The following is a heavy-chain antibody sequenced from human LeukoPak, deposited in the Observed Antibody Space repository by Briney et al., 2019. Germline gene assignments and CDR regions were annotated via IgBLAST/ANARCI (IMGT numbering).Heavy chain of an antibody. Sequence: ASVKVSCKTSGYAVLDYFTQGGWQAPGQGLEWMGWIRGDTGDTDSPQKFRGRVTLTRDTSTDTAYLELSRLRYDDTAIYFCARVRVNSCDYWGPRTLVTVSS. D-gene: IGHD2/OR15-2a*01. V-gene: IGHV1-2*02. CDR2: IRGDTGDT. CDR3: ARVRVNSCDY. CDR1: GYAVLDYF. J-gene: IGHJ4*02.